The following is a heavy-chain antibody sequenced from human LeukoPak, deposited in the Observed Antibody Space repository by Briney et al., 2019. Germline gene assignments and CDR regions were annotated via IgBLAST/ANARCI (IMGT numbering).Heavy chain of an antibody. V-gene: IGHV3-15*01. CDR1: GFTFSNAW. D-gene: IGHD3-3*01. CDR2: IKSKTDGGTT. Sequence: PGGSLRLSCAASGFTFSNAWMSWVRQAPGKGLEWVGRIKSKTDGGTTDYAAPVKGRFTISRDDSKNTLYLQMNSLKTEDTAVYYCTTGFDFWSGYYRTYYFDYWGQGTLVTVSS. CDR3: TTGFDFWSGYYRTYYFDY. J-gene: IGHJ4*02.